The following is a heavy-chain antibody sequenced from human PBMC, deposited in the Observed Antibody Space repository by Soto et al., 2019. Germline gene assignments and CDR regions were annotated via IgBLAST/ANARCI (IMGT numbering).Heavy chain of an antibody. CDR1: GFTFGDYA. J-gene: IGHJ4*02. Sequence: EVQLVESGGGLVQPGRSLRLSCAASGFTFGDYAMHWVRQTPGKGLAWVSSISWNSVNIGYADSVKGRFTISRVNARKSLYLQMNSLRAEDTALYDWVKGGDYTTMTSLDYWGKGTLVTVSS. CDR3: VKGGDYTTMTSLDY. CDR2: ISWNSVNI. V-gene: IGHV3-9*01. D-gene: IGHD5-18*01.